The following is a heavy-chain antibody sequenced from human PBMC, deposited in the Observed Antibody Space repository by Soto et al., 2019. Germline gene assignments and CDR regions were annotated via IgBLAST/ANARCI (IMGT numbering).Heavy chain of an antibody. V-gene: IGHV1-2*02. D-gene: IGHD4-17*01. CDR1: GYTFTGYY. Sequence: ASVKVSCKASGYTFTGYYMHWVRQAPGQGLEWMGWINPNSGGTNYAQKFQGRVTMTRDTSISTAYMELSRLRSDDTAVYYCARADYGDYQRPSNWGQGTLVTVSS. CDR2: INPNSGGT. CDR3: ARADYGDYQRPSN. J-gene: IGHJ4*02.